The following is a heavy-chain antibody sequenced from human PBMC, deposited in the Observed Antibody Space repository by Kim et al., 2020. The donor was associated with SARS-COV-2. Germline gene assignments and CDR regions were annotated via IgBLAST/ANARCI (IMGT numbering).Heavy chain of an antibody. Sequence: SETLSLTCAVYGGSFSGYYWSWIRQPPGKGLEWIGEINHSGSTNYNPSLKSRVTISVDTSKNQFSLKLSSVTAADTAVYYCARGRTPRYSNTPLDYWGQGTLVTVSS. CDR1: GGSFSGYY. CDR2: INHSGST. CDR3: ARGRTPRYSNTPLDY. V-gene: IGHV4-34*01. J-gene: IGHJ4*02. D-gene: IGHD4-4*01.